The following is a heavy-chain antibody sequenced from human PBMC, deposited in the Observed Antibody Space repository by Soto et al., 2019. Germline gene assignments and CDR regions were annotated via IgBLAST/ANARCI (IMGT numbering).Heavy chain of an antibody. CDR1: GYRFTNYD. D-gene: IGHD3-3*01. J-gene: IGHJ5*02. CDR2: MNPNTGNT. V-gene: IGHV1-8*01. Sequence: SVKVSCKASGYRFTNYDINWVRQATGQGLEWMGWMNPNTGNTGSAQKFQGRVTMTRDTSRGTAYMELSSLRSEDTAVYFCARGGGLRFLESLLYPADGFDPWG. CDR3: ARGGGLRFLESLLYPADGFDP.